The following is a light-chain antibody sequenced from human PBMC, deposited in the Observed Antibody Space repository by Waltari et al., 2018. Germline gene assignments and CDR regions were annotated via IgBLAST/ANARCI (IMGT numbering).Light chain of an antibody. CDR3: SSHANTYNFAHVV. CDR2: EVT. CDR1: SSDIGTYNY. Sequence: QSALTQPASVSGSPGQSITISCTGTSSDIGTYNYVSWYQQLPGKAPKMMIYEVTKRPSGFSYHFSGSKSGNTASLTIAGLRAEDEADYYCSSHANTYNFAHVVFGGGTKLTVL. J-gene: IGLJ2*01. V-gene: IGLV2-23*02.